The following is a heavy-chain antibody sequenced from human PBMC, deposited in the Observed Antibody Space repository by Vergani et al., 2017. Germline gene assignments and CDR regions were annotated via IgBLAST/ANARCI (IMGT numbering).Heavy chain of an antibody. CDR2: ISAYNGNT. V-gene: IGHV1-18*01. D-gene: IGHD4-17*01. J-gene: IGHJ6*02. CDR1: GYTFTSYG. CDR3: ARSGGVTTTSTQYYYYYGMDV. Sequence: QVQLVQSGAEVKKPGASVKVSCKASGYTFTSYGISWVRQAPGQGLEWMGWISAYNGNTNYAQKLQGRVTMTTDTSTSTAYMELRSLRSDDTAVYYCARSGGVTTTSTQYYYYYGMDVWGQGTTVTVSS.